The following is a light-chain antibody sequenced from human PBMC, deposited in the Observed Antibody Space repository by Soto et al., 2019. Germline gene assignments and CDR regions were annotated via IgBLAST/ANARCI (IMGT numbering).Light chain of an antibody. J-gene: IGKJ1*01. V-gene: IGKV3-11*01. CDR2: DAY. CDR3: QHYNSYSEA. Sequence: EMVLTQSPASLSLSAGERATLSSRASQSVSSYLAWYQQKPGQAPRLLIYDAYNTATGIPARFSGSGSGTEFTLTISSLQPDDFAAYYCQHYNSYSEAFGQGTKVDIK. CDR1: QSVSSY.